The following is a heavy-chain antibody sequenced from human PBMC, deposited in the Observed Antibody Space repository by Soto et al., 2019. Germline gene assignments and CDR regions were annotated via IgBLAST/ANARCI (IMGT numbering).Heavy chain of an antibody. J-gene: IGHJ6*02. CDR2: IYYSGST. Sequence: SETLSLTCTVSGGSISSSSYYWGWIRQPPGKGLEWIGSIYYSGSTYYNPSLKSRVTISVDTSKNQFSLKLSSVTAADTAVYYCATQHYYYYGMDVWGQGTTVTVSS. CDR3: ATQHYYYYGMDV. V-gene: IGHV4-39*01. CDR1: GGSISSSSYY.